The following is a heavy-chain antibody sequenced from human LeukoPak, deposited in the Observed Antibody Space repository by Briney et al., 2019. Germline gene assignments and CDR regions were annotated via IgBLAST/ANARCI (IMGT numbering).Heavy chain of an antibody. D-gene: IGHD4/OR15-4a*01. CDR2: INSDGSST. CDR3: ARGRGYGGPFDY. Sequence: GGSLRLSCAASGFTFSSYWMHWVRHAPGKGLVWVSRINSDGSSTSYADSVKGRFTISRDNAKNTLYLQMNSLRAEDTAVYYCARGRGYGGPFDYWGQGTLVTVA. J-gene: IGHJ4*02. CDR1: GFTFSSYW. V-gene: IGHV3-74*01.